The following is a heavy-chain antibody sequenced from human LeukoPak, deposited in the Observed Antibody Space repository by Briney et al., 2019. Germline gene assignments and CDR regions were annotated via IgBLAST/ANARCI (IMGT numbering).Heavy chain of an antibody. D-gene: IGHD3-9*01. J-gene: IGHJ4*02. Sequence: PGGSLRLSCAASGFTFSSYSMNWVRQAPGKGLEWVSSISSSSSYIYYAASVKGRFNISRDNAKNSLYLQMNSLRAEDTAVYYCARGDYDILPDYWGQGTLVTVSS. CDR2: ISSSSSYI. V-gene: IGHV3-21*01. CDR1: GFTFSSYS. CDR3: ARGDYDILPDY.